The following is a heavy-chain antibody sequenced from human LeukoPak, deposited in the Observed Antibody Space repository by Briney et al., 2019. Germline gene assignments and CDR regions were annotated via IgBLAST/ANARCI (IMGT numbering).Heavy chain of an antibody. V-gene: IGHV4-59*01. CDR3: ARVPGTAYFDY. D-gene: IGHD1-14*01. CDR2: IYYSGST. J-gene: IGHJ4*02. Sequence: SETLSLTCTVSGGSISSYYWSWIRQPPGKGLEWIGYIYYSGSTNYNPSLKSRVAISVDTSKNQLSLKLSSVTAADTAVYYCARVPGTAYFDYWGQGTLVTVSS. CDR1: GGSISSYY.